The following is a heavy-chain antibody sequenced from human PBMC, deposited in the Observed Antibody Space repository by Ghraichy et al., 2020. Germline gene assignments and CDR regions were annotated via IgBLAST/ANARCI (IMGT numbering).Heavy chain of an antibody. CDR3: ARLHDYGDYDDAFDI. D-gene: IGHD4-17*01. Sequence: GGSLRLSCAASGFTFSSYSMNWVRQAPGKGLEWVSYISSSSSTIYYADSVKGRFTISRDNAKNSLYLQMNSLRAEDTAVYYCARLHDYGDYDDAFDIWGQGTMVTVSS. CDR2: ISSSSSTI. V-gene: IGHV3-48*01. CDR1: GFTFSSYS. J-gene: IGHJ3*02.